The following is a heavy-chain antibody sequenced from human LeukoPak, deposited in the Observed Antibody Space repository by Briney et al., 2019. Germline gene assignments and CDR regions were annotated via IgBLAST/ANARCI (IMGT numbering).Heavy chain of an antibody. Sequence: NPGGSLRHSCAGSGFIFSNAWMSWVRQAPGKGLEWVGRIKSESDGGTTDYAAPVKGRFTISRDDSKNTLYLQMNSLRAEDTAVYYCAKENGSAIAVAGLFDYWGQGTLVTVSS. CDR3: AKENGSAIAVAGLFDY. V-gene: IGHV3-15*01. CDR1: GFIFSNAW. D-gene: IGHD6-19*01. J-gene: IGHJ4*02. CDR2: IKSESDGGTT.